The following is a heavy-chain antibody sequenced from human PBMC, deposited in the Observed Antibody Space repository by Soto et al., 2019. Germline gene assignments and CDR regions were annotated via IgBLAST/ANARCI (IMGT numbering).Heavy chain of an antibody. CDR1: GFTVSSNY. V-gene: IGHV3-53*01. D-gene: IGHD4-4*01. CDR2: IYSGGST. CDR3: ARTRSQYSNYVYYFDY. J-gene: IGHJ4*02. Sequence: GGSLRLSCAASGFTVSSNYMSWVRQAPGKGLEWVSVIYSGGSTYYADSVKGRFTISRDNSKNTLYLQMNSLRAEDTAVYYCARTRSQYSNYVYYFDYWGQGTLVTVSS.